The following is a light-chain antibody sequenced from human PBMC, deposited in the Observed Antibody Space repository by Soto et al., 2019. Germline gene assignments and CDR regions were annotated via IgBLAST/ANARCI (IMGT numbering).Light chain of an antibody. J-gene: IGLJ7*01. CDR2: EVS. CDR1: SSDVGSHNL. V-gene: IGLV2-23*02. Sequence: QSALTQPASVSGSPGQSITISCTGTSSDVGSHNLVSWYQQHPGQAPKLMIYEVSKRPLGVSTRFSASKSCNTASLTISGLHAEDEADYYCCSYGGSRAVFGGGTQLTVL. CDR3: CSYGGSRAV.